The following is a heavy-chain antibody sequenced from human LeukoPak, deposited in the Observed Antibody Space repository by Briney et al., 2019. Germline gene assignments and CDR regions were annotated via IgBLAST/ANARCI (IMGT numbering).Heavy chain of an antibody. J-gene: IGHJ6*02. CDR2: INHSGST. CDR1: GGSFSGYF. V-gene: IGHV4-34*01. Sequence: PSETLSLTCAVNGGSFSGYFWSWIRQPPGKGMEWIGEINHSGSTYYNASLKSRITISVDTSKRQFSLRMNSVTAADTAVYFCAGYYSSIYGMDVWGQGTSVTVSS. D-gene: IGHD3-3*01. CDR3: AGYYSSIYGMDV.